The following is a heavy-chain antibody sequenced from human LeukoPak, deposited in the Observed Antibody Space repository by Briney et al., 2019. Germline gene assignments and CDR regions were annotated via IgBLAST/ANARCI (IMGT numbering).Heavy chain of an antibody. CDR2: IYYTGST. V-gene: IGHV4-39*01. D-gene: IGHD6-19*01. Sequence: PSETLSLTCTVSGGSISSSSYYWGWIRQPPGKGLGWIGTIYYTGSTYYNPSLKSRVTISVDTSKNQCSPKVTSVTAADTAVYYCARRRGWDPVDYWGQGTLVTVSS. CDR3: ARRRGWDPVDY. CDR1: GGSISSSSYY. J-gene: IGHJ4*02.